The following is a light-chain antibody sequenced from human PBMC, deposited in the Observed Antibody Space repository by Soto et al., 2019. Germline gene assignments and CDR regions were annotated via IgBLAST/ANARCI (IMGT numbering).Light chain of an antibody. Sequence: QSALTQPASVSGSPGQSITISCTGTITDIGAYNYVSWYQQHPGKAPKLLIYGVSSRPSGVSNRFSGSKSGNAAYLTISGLQADDEAEYYCCSHAGSDTYVFGTGTKLTVL. CDR1: ITDIGAYNY. J-gene: IGLJ1*01. V-gene: IGLV2-14*01. CDR2: GVS. CDR3: CSHAGSDTYV.